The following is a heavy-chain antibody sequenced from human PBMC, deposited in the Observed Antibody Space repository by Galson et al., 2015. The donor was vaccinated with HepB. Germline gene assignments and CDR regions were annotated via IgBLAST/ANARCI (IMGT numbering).Heavy chain of an antibody. CDR2: IISGSGGST. J-gene: IGHJ4*02. V-gene: IGHV3-23*01. CDR1: GFTFSSYA. CDR3: AKDVGSRNSYDY. Sequence: SLRLSCAASGFTFSSYAMSWVRQAPGKGLEWVSGIISGSGGSTYYADSVKGRFTIFRDNFKNTLYLQMNSLRAEDTAVYYCAKDVGSRNSYDYWGQGTPVTVSS. D-gene: IGHD2-2*01.